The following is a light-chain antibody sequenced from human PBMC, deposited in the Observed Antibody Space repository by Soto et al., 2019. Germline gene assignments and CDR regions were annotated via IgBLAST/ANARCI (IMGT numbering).Light chain of an antibody. CDR1: SSDVGGYNY. Sequence: QSALTQPPSASGSPGQSVTISCTGTSSDVGGYNYVSWYQQHPGKAPKLMIYEVSKRPSGVPDRFSGSKSGNTASLTVSGLQAEDEADYYCSSYAGSNFPNVFGTGTKLTVL. V-gene: IGLV2-8*01. J-gene: IGLJ1*01. CDR2: EVS. CDR3: SSYAGSNFPNV.